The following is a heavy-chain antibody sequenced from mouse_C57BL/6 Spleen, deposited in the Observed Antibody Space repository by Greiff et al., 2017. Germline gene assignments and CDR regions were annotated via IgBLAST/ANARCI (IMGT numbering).Heavy chain of an antibody. CDR1: GYTFTSYG. Sequence: QVQLQQSGAELARPGASVKLSCKASGYTFTSYGISWVKQRTGQGLEWIGEIYPRSGNTYYNEKFKGKATLTADKSSRTAYMELRILTSEDSAVYFCASRGYDYAWFAYWGQGTLVTVSA. CDR3: ASRGYDYAWFAY. V-gene: IGHV1-81*01. J-gene: IGHJ3*01. D-gene: IGHD2-4*01. CDR2: IYPRSGNT.